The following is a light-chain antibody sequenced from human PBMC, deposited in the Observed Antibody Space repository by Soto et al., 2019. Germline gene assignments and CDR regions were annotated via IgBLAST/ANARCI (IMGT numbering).Light chain of an antibody. J-gene: IGLJ1*01. CDR3: SSFTSSITYV. V-gene: IGLV2-14*01. Sequence: QSVLTQPASVSGSPGQSITISCTGTSSDVGGYNSVSWYRQDPGKAPKLMIYDVTNRPSGVSNRFSGSKSGNTASLTISGLQAEDDADYYCSSFTSSITYVFGTGTKV. CDR1: SSDVGGYNS. CDR2: DVT.